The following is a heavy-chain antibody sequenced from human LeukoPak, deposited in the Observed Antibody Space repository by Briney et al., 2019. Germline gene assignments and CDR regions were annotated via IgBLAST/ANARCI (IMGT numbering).Heavy chain of an antibody. D-gene: IGHD3-9*01. Sequence: PGGSLRLSCAASGFTFSSYAMSWVRQAPGKGLEWVSAISGSGGSTYYADSVKGRFTLSRDNSKNTLYLQMNSLRAEDTAVYYCAKDIPLRYFDWLPKADYWGQGTLVTVSS. CDR3: AKDIPLRYFDWLPKADY. J-gene: IGHJ4*02. V-gene: IGHV3-23*01. CDR1: GFTFSSYA. CDR2: ISGSGGST.